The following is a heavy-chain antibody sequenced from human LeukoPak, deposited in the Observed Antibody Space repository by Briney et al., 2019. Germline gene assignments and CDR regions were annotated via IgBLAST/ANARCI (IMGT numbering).Heavy chain of an antibody. D-gene: IGHD6-6*01. Sequence: SETLSLTCAVYGGSFSGYYWSWIRQPRGKGLEWIGEINHSGSTNYNPSLKSRVTISVDTSKNQFSLKLSSVTAADTAVYYCAIASSSSWFDPWGQGTLVTVSS. V-gene: IGHV4-34*01. CDR3: AIASSSSWFDP. CDR2: INHSGST. CDR1: GGSFSGYY. J-gene: IGHJ5*02.